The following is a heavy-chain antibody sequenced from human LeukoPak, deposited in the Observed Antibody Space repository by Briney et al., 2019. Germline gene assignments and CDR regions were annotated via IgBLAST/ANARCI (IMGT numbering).Heavy chain of an antibody. J-gene: IGHJ4*02. CDR3: ASIGRLFDY. V-gene: IGHV4-34*01. CDR2: INHSGST. CDR1: GGSFSGYY. Sequence: SETLSLTCAVYGGSFSGYYWSWIRQPPGKGLEWIGEINHSGSTNYNPSLKSRVTISVDTSKNQFSLKLSSVTAADTAVYYCASIGRLFDYWGQGTLVTVSP. D-gene: IGHD2/OR15-2a*01.